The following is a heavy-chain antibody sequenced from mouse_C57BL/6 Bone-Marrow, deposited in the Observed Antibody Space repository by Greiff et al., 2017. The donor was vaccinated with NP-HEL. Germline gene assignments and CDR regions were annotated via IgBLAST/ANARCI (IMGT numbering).Heavy chain of an antibody. Sequence: QVQLQQSGAELVKPGASVKISCKASGYEFSNYWMNWVKQRPGKGLEWIGQIYPGDGDTNYNGKFKDKATLTADKSSSTAYMQLSRRTAEDAAVYFCARGAYWGQGTLVTVSA. J-gene: IGHJ3*01. CDR2: IYPGDGDT. CDR1: GYEFSNYW. CDR3: ARGAY. V-gene: IGHV1-80*01.